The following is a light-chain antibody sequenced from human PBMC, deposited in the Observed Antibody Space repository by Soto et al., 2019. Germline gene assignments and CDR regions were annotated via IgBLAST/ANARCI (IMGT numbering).Light chain of an antibody. CDR2: GNN. CDR1: TSNIGSNH. V-gene: IGLV1-47*01. CDR3: AALDDSLSAVV. Sequence: QSVLTQPPSASGAPGQRVTISCSGSTSNIGSNHVSWYHQLPGTAPKLVVYGNNQRPSGVPDRFSGSKSGTSASLAISGLRPEDGADYFCAALDDSLSAVVFGGGTKLTVL. J-gene: IGLJ2*01.